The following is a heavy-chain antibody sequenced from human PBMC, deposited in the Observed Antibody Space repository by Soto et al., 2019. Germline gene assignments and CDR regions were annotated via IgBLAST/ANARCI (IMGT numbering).Heavy chain of an antibody. CDR2: INHSGST. V-gene: IGHV4-34*01. CDR3: ARGFGVAVAGTGTDY. D-gene: IGHD6-19*01. Sequence: PSETLSLTCAVYGGSFSGYYWSWIRQPPGKGLEWIGEINHSGSTNYNPSLKSRVTISVDTSKNQFSLKLSSVTAADTAVYYCARGFGVAVAGTGTDYWGQGTLVPVSS. J-gene: IGHJ4*02. CDR1: GGSFSGYY.